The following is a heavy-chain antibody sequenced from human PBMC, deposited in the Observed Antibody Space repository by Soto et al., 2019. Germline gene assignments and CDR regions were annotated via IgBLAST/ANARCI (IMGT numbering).Heavy chain of an antibody. CDR2: IGTAGDT. V-gene: IGHV3-13*01. CDR1: GFTFSKYD. J-gene: IGHJ4*02. Sequence: EVRLVESGRGLVQPGGSLRLSCAASGFTFSKYDMHWVRQATGKGLEWVSGIGTAGDTHYPDSVKGRFIISRENVKSSFYLQMSGLRAGDTAVYYCARGNLWGIDYWGQGTLVTVSS. D-gene: IGHD7-27*01. CDR3: ARGNLWGIDY.